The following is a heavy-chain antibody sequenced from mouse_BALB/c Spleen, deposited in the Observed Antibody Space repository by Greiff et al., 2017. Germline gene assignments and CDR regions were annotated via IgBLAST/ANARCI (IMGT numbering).Heavy chain of an antibody. CDR2: IWGDGST. CDR3: DRERGNYQAWFAY. CDR1: GFSLTGYG. J-gene: IGHJ3*01. Sequence: QVQLQQSGPGLVAPSQSLSITCTVSGFSLTGYGVHWVRQPPGKGLEWLGMIWGDGSTDYNSALKSRLSISKDNSKSQVFLKMNSLQTDDTARYYCDRERGNYQAWFAYWGQGTLVTVSA. D-gene: IGHD2-1*01. V-gene: IGHV2-6-7*01.